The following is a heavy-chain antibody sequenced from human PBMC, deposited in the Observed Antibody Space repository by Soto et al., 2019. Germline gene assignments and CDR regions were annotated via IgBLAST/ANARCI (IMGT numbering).Heavy chain of an antibody. Sequence: QLQLQESGPGLVKPSETLSLTCTVSSGSISNSDYYWGWVRQPPGKGLEWIGSIYYSGTTFDNPSLKSRVTMSVDTSKDQFSLKVTSMTAADTAVYYCVRTVSRWYGAFDIWGQGTMVTVSS. CDR1: SGSISNSDYY. CDR2: IYYSGTT. D-gene: IGHD6-19*01. CDR3: VRTVSRWYGAFDI. V-gene: IGHV4-39*01. J-gene: IGHJ3*02.